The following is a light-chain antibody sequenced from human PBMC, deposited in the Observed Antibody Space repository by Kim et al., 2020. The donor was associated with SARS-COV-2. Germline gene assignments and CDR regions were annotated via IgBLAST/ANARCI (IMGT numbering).Light chain of an antibody. CDR1: QSVDSNF. J-gene: IGKJ1*01. CDR2: GAS. V-gene: IGKV3-20*01. Sequence: EIVLTQSPGTLSLSPGERATLSCRASQSVDSNFLAWVQQKPGQAPRLLIYGASSRATGSPDRFSGSGSGTDFTLTISRLEPEDFAVYYCQKYGSSPRTFGQGTKVDIK. CDR3: QKYGSSPRT.